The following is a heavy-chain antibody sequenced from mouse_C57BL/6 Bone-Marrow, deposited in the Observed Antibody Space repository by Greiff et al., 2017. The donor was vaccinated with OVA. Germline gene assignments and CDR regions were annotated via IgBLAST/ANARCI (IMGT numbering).Heavy chain of an antibody. J-gene: IGHJ1*03. CDR3: ARGCHYWYFDV. CDR1: GYTFTTYP. V-gene: IGHV1-47*01. CDR2: FHPYNDDT. D-gene: IGHD6-1*01. Sequence: VQLQQSGAELVKPGASVKMSCKASGYTFTTYPIEWMKQNHGKSLEWIGNFHPYNDDTTYNEKFKGKATLTVEKSYSTVYLELSRLTSYYSAGYYCARGCHYWYFDVWGTGTTVTVSS.